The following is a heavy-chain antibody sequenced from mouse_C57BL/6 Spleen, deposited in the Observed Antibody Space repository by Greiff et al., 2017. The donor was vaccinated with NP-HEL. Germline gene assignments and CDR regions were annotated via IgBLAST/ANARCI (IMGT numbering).Heavy chain of an antibody. Sequence: QVQLQQPGAELVKPGASVKMSCKASGYTFTSYWITWVKQRPGQGLEWIGDIYPGSGSTNYNEKFKSKATLTVDTSSSTAYMQLSSLTSEDSAVYYCASREYYDYDDLAWFAYWGQGTLVTVSA. CDR2: IYPGSGST. V-gene: IGHV1-55*01. CDR1: GYTFTSYW. CDR3: ASREYYDYDDLAWFAY. J-gene: IGHJ3*01. D-gene: IGHD2-4*01.